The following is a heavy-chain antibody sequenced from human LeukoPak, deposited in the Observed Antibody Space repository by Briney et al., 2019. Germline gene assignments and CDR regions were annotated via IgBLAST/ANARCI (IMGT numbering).Heavy chain of an antibody. Sequence: GGSLRLSCVASGFTFSGYAMSWVRQAPGKGLEWVSAVSGGGGSAYYADSVKGRFTISRDNSKNTLYLQTNSLEVEDTAVYFCAKIGDYDFWSGPNAGHFDYWGQGTLVTVS. J-gene: IGHJ4*02. D-gene: IGHD3-3*01. CDR1: GFTFSGYA. V-gene: IGHV3-23*01. CDR2: VSGGGGSA. CDR3: AKIGDYDFWSGPNAGHFDY.